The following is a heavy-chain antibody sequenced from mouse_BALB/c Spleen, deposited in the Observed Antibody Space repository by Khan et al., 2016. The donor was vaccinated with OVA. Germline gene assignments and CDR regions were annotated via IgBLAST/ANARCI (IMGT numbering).Heavy chain of an antibody. CDR1: GYTFTDYA. D-gene: IGHD1-1*01. V-gene: IGHV1S137*01. CDR2: ISNFNGNT. CDR3: TRSGGYYGSYFDY. Sequence: VQLQESGPEVVRPGVSVKISCKGSGYTFTDYAVHWVKQSHAKSLEWIGVISNFNGNTNYNQKFKGKATMTVDKSSSTAYMELARLTSEDSAIYYSTRSGGYYGSYFDYWGQGTTLTVSS. J-gene: IGHJ2*01.